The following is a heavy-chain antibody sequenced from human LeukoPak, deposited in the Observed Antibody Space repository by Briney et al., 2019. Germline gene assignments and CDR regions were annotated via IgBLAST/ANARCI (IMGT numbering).Heavy chain of an antibody. CDR2: INHSGST. J-gene: IGHJ4*02. D-gene: IGHD5-18*01. Sequence: SETLSLTCAVYGGSFSGYYWSWIRQPPGKGLEWIGEINHSGSTNYNPSLKSRVTMSVDTSKNQFSLKLSSVTAADTAVYYCARDLLSGYSYGSFDYWGQGTLVTVSS. CDR1: GGSFSGYY. V-gene: IGHV4-34*01. CDR3: ARDLLSGYSYGSFDY.